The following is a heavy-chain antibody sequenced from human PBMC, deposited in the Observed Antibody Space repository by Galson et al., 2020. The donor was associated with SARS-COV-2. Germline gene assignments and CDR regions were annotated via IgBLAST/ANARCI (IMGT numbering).Heavy chain of an antibody. CDR3: AGRVAGAGSLHV. Sequence: SETLSLTCAISGDSVSSNSAAWNWIRQSPSRGLEWLGRTYYRSQWSTDYAVSVKSRITINPDTSKNQFSLQLNSVTPEDTAIYYCAGRVAGAGSLHVWGQGTMVIVSS. V-gene: IGHV6-1*01. J-gene: IGHJ3*01. CDR2: TYYRSQWST. CDR1: GDSVSSNSAA. D-gene: IGHD6-13*01.